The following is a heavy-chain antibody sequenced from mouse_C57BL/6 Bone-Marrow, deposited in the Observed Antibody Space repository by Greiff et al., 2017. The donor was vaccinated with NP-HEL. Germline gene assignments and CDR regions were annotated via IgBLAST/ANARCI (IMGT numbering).Heavy chain of an antibody. J-gene: IGHJ4*01. CDR2: IYPGDGDT. CDR3: SRLLRYLYYARDY. CDR1: GYAFSSSW. V-gene: IGHV1-82*01. Sequence: QVQLQQSGPELVKPGASVKISCKASGYAFSSSWMNWVKQRPGKGLEWIGRIYPGDGDTNYTGKFKCKATLTVAKSSSTAYMHLSSLTSEDSAVYYCSRLLRYLYYARDYWGKGTSVTVAS. D-gene: IGHD1-1*01.